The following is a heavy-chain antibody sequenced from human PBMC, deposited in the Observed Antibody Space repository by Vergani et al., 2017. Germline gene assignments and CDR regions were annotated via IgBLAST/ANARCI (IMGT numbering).Heavy chain of an antibody. CDR2: ISAYNGNT. CDR3: EREYYDSSGYYGVGDAFDM. D-gene: IGHD3-22*01. CDR1: GYTFTSYG. V-gene: IGHV1-18*04. Sequence: QVQLVQSGAEVKKPGASVKVSCKASGYTFTSYGISWVRQAPGQGLEWMGWISAYNGNTNYAQKLKGRVTMTTDTSTSTAYMEMRRMRADDTAVYYCEREYYDSSGYYGVGDAFDMWGEGRMVSVS. J-gene: IGHJ3*02.